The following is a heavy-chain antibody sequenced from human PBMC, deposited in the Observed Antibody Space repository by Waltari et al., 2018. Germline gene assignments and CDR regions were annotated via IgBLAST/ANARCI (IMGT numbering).Heavy chain of an antibody. D-gene: IGHD3-3*01. CDR2: IYTSGST. V-gene: IGHV4-61*02. Sequence: QVQLQESGPGLVKPSQTLSLTCTVSGGSISSGSYYWSWIRQPAGKGLEWIGRIYTSGSTNYNPPLKGRVTISVDTSKNQFSLKLSSVTAADTAVDYCGAETYCDFWSGYPTTIWGQGTLVTVSS. CDR3: GAETYCDFWSGYPTTI. CDR1: GGSISSGSYY. J-gene: IGHJ4*02.